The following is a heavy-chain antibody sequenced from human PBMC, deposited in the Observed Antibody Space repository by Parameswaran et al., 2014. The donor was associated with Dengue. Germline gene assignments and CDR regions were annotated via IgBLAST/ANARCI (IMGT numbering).Heavy chain of an antibody. D-gene: IGHD6-13*01. CDR3: ASTALVRGSRWSYFDY. CDR2: IYYSGST. Sequence: RWIRQPPGKGLEWIGYIYYSGSTNYNPSLKSRVTISVDTSKNQFSLKLSSVTAADTAVYYCASTALVRGSRWSYFDYWGQGTLVTVSS. V-gene: IGHV4-59*01. J-gene: IGHJ4*02.